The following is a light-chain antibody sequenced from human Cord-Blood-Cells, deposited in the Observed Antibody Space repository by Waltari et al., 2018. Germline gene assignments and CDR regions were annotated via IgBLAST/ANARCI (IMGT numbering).Light chain of an antibody. CDR1: QSISSY. CDR3: QQSYSTPYT. Sequence: DIQMTQSPSSLSASVADRVTITGRASQSISSYLNWYQQKPGKAPKLLIYAASSLQSGVPSRFSGSGSGTDFTLTISSLQPEDFATYYCQQSYSTPYTFGQGTKLEIK. V-gene: IGKV1-39*01. J-gene: IGKJ2*01. CDR2: AAS.